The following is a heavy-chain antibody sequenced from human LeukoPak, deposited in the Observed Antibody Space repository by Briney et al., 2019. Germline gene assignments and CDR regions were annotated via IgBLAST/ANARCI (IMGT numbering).Heavy chain of an antibody. J-gene: IGHJ6*02. CDR1: GGSISSSTYY. D-gene: IGHD2-21*02. V-gene: IGHV4-39*01. CDR2: IYYSGST. CDR3: ARHPQRSLGVTTSGPYYYAMDV. Sequence: SETLSLTCTVSGGSISSSTYYWASIRQPPGKGLEWTGTIYYSGSTYYNPSLKSRVTISVDTSKNQFSLRLSSVTAADTAVYYCARHPQRSLGVTTSGPYYYAMDVWGQGTTVTVSS.